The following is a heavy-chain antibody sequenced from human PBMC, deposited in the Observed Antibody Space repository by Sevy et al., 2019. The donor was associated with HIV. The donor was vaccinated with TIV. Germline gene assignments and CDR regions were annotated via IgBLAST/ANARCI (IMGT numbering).Heavy chain of an antibody. CDR3: ARGGFANSYYFDY. V-gene: IGHV4-39*01. J-gene: IGHJ4*02. CDR1: GGSISSSSYY. D-gene: IGHD3-10*01. Sequence: SETLSLTCTVSGGSISSSSYYWGWIRQPPGKGLEWIGSIYYSGSTYYNPSLKSRVTISVDTSKNQFSLKLSSVTAADTAVYYCARGGFANSYYFDYWGQGTLVTVSS. CDR2: IYYSGST.